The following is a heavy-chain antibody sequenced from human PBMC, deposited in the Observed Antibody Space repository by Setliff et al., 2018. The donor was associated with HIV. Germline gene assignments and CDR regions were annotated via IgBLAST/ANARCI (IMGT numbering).Heavy chain of an antibody. D-gene: IGHD3-22*01. CDR1: GYTLTEVS. CDR2: FDPQDGKT. J-gene: IGHJ4*02. Sequence: ASVKVSCKISGYTLTEVSMHWVRQAPGKGLEWMGYFDPQDGKTIYAQKFQGRVTMTEDTSTYTAYMELSGLRSEETAVYYCARMGPYYERSGYPYYFDYWGQGIPVTVSS. CDR3: ARMGPYYERSGYPYYFDY. V-gene: IGHV1-24*01.